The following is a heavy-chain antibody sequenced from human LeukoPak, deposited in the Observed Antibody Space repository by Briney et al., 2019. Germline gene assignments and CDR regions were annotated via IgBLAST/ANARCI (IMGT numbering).Heavy chain of an antibody. Sequence: GGSLRLSCAASGIIYSNYWMTWVRQAPGKGLEWVANIKRDGSEKNYVDSVKGRFTISRDNAKNSLYLQMNSLRAEDTAVYYCSRDLVRGLTTGVLDYWGQGTLVTVSS. CDR2: IKRDGSEK. D-gene: IGHD3-10*01. J-gene: IGHJ4*02. V-gene: IGHV3-7*01. CDR1: GIIYSNYW. CDR3: SRDLVRGLTTGVLDY.